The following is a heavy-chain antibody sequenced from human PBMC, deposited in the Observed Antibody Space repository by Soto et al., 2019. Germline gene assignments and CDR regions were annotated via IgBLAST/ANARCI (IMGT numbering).Heavy chain of an antibody. D-gene: IGHD5-12*01. CDR1: GGSISNYY. V-gene: IGHV4-59*01. CDR2: IYYTGTT. J-gene: IGHJ4*02. CDR3: AKTIEMASIRPFDY. Sequence: PSETLSHTCTVSGGSISNYYWSWIRQPPGKGLEWIGYIYYTGTTNYNPSLKSRLTISVDTSKSQFSLKLSSVTAADTAVYYCAKTIEMASIRPFDYWGQGTLVTVSS.